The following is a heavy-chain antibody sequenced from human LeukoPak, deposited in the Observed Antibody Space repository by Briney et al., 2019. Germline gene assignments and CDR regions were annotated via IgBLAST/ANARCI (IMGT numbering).Heavy chain of an antibody. Sequence: TGGSLRLSCAASGFTFSSYEMNWVRQAPGKGLEWVSYISGSGSTIYYADSVKGRFTISRDNAKNSLYLQMNSLRAEDTAVYYCARGDSGSYYFDYWGQGTLVTVSS. V-gene: IGHV3-48*03. CDR2: ISGSGSTI. D-gene: IGHD1-26*01. CDR1: GFTFSSYE. J-gene: IGHJ4*02. CDR3: ARGDSGSYYFDY.